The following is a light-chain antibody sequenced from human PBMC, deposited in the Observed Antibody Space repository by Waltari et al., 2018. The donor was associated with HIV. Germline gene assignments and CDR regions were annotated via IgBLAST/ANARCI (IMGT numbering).Light chain of an antibody. CDR2: EVS. CDR1: SSDGGSYNL. CDR3: CSYARSGIP. Sequence: QSALTQPASESGAFGQSTTISCTGTSSDGGSYNLLSWYQYHPGKAPKLIIYEVSKRPSGVSNRFSGSKSGNTASLTVSGLQAEDEAHYYCCSYARSGIPFGGGTKLTVL. J-gene: IGLJ2*01. V-gene: IGLV2-23*02.